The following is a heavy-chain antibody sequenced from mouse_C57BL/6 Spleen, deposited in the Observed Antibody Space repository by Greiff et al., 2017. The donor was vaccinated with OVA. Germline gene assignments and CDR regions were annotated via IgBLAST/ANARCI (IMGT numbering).Heavy chain of an antibody. CDR1: GFTFSSYA. CDR2: ISDGGSYT. J-gene: IGHJ2*01. D-gene: IGHD2-13*01. V-gene: IGHV5-4*01. Sequence: DVQLQESGGGLVKPGGSLKLSCAASGFTFSSYAMSWVRQTPEKRLEWVATISDGGSYTYYPDNVKGRFTISRDNAKNNLYLQMSHLKSEDTAMYYCARDLGDSTSLGYWGQGTTLTVSS. CDR3: ARDLGDSTSLGY.